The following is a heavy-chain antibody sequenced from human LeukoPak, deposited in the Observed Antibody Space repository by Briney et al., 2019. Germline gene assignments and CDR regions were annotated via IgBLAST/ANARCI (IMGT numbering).Heavy chain of an antibody. J-gene: IGHJ4*02. CDR3: ARDHWNYHAFDY. Sequence: GGSLRLSCAASGFTFSSYWMHWVRQAPGKGLVWVSRINSDGSSTRYADSVKGQFTISRDNAKNTLYLQMNSLRAEDTAVYYCARDHWNYHAFDYWGQGTLVTVSS. CDR1: GFTFSSYW. D-gene: IGHD1-7*01. CDR2: INSDGSST. V-gene: IGHV3-74*01.